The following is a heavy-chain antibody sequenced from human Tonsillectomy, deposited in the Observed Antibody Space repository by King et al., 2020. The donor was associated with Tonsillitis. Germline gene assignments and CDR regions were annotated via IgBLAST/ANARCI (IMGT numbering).Heavy chain of an antibody. CDR3: AKCEDYYVSGGYDH. V-gene: IGHV3-30*02. Sequence: QLVQSGGGVVQPGGSLRVSCAASGFTFSSYAMHWVRQAPGKGLEWVAFIRYDGSNKYYADSVKGRFTISRDNSKNTLYLQMNSLRADDTAVYYCAKCEDYYVSGGYDHWGQGTLVTVSS. J-gene: IGHJ4*02. CDR2: IRYDGSNK. CDR1: GFTFSSYA. D-gene: IGHD3-10*01.